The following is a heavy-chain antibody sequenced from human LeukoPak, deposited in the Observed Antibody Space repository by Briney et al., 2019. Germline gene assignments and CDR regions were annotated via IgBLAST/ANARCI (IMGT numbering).Heavy chain of an antibody. CDR2: ISDSGDST. J-gene: IGHJ4*02. CDR3: AKGAGGVCGDNNCYSRVFDY. CDR1: GFTFRSYA. Sequence: GGSLRLSCAASGFTFRSYAMSWVRQAPGKGLEWVSIISDSGDSTYYADSVNVRFTISRDNSKNTLYMQMNSLRTEDTALYYCAKGAGGVCGDNNCYSRVFDYWGQGTLVTVSS. V-gene: IGHV3-23*01. D-gene: IGHD2-15*01.